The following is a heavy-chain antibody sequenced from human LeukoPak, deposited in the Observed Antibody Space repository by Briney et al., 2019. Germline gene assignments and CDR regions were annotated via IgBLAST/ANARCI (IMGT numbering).Heavy chain of an antibody. J-gene: IGHJ4*02. V-gene: IGHV1-46*01. CDR3: ARDEVAGRYFDY. D-gene: IGHD6-19*01. CDR2: INPSGGST. CDR1: GGTFSSYA. Sequence: ASVKVSCKASGGTFSSYAISWVRQAPGQGLEWMGIINPSGGSTSYAQKFQGRVTMTRDTSTSTVYMELSSLRSEDTAVYYCARDEVAGRYFDYWGQGTLVTVSS.